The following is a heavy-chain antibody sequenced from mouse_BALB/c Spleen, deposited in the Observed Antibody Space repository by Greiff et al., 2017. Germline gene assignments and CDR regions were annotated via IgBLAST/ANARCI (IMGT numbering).Heavy chain of an antibody. J-gene: IGHJ3*01. CDR1: GFTFSSYG. CDR2: INSNGGST. V-gene: IGHV5-6-3*01. CDR3: AREGGMITTWFAY. Sequence: EVKLMESGGGLVQPGGSLKLSCAASGFTFSSYGMSWVRQTPDKRLELVATINSNGGSTYYPDSVKGRFTISRDNAKNTLYLQMSSLKSEDAAMYYCAREGGMITTWFAYWGQGTLVTVSA. D-gene: IGHD2-4*01.